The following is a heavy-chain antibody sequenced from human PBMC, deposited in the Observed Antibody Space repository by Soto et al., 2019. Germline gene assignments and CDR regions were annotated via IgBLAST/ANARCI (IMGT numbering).Heavy chain of an antibody. D-gene: IGHD6-13*01. CDR2: IIPIFGTA. Sequence: GASVKVSCKASGGTFSSYAISWVRQAPGQGLEWMGGIIPIFGTANYAQKFQGRVTITADESTSTAYMELSSLRSEDTAVYYCASAAAGIAAADYGMDVWGQGTTVTVSS. V-gene: IGHV1-69*13. CDR3: ASAAAGIAAADYGMDV. J-gene: IGHJ6*02. CDR1: GGTFSSYA.